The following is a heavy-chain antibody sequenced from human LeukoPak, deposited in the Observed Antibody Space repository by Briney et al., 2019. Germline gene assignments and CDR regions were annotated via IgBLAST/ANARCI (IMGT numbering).Heavy chain of an antibody. J-gene: IGHJ3*02. D-gene: IGHD4-17*01. CDR1: GFNFGNFE. Sequence: PGGSLRLSCAASGFNFGNFEMNWVRQAPGKGLEWLSYITSSGSNKYYADSLKGRFTISRDNAKNSLYLQMNSLTGEDTADYYCARDLGDYVGYDAFDIWGQGTRVTVSS. CDR2: ITSSGSNK. V-gene: IGHV3-48*03. CDR3: ARDLGDYVGYDAFDI.